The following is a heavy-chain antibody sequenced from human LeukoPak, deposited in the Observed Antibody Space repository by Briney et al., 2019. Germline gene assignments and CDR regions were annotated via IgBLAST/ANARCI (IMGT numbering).Heavy chain of an antibody. J-gene: IGHJ5*02. CDR2: IKQDGSEK. V-gene: IGHV3-7*01. CDR1: GLTFSSYW. CDR3: ARDIVGSTSGFDP. D-gene: IGHD2-15*01. Sequence: GGSLRLSCAASGLTFSSYWMSWVRQAPGKGLEWVANIKQDGSEKYYVDSVKGRFTISRDNAKNSLYLQMNSLRAEDTAVYYCARDIVGSTSGFDPWGQGTLVTVSS.